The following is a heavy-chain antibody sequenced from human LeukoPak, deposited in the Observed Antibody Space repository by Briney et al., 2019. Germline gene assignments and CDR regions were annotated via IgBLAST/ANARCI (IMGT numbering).Heavy chain of an antibody. V-gene: IGHV4-39*01. Sequence: PSETLSLTCTVSGGSISSSSYYWGWIRQPPGKELEWIGSIYYSGSTYYNPSLKSRVTISVDTSKNQFSLKLSSVTAADTAVYYCARIVRSSGCFDYWGQGTLVTVSS. CDR1: GGSISSSSYY. CDR2: IYYSGST. D-gene: IGHD6-25*01. CDR3: ARIVRSSGCFDY. J-gene: IGHJ4*02.